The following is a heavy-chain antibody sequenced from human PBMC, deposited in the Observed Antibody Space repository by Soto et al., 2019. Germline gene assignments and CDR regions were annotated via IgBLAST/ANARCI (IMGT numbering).Heavy chain of an antibody. J-gene: IGHJ5*02. CDR3: ARVKSGSYDWFDP. CDR2: INTDGSRT. CDR1: GFTFGNYW. Sequence: VQLVESGGGLVQPGGSLRLSCAASGFTFGNYWMHWVRQAPGKGLMWVSRINTDGSRTTYADSVKGRFAISRDNAKNTVYLHMDSLRAEDTPVYYCARVKSGSYDWFDPWGQGTLVTVSS. D-gene: IGHD3-10*01. V-gene: IGHV3-74*01.